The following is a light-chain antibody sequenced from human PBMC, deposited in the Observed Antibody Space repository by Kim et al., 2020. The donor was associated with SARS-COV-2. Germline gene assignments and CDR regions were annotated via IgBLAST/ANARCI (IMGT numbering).Light chain of an antibody. CDR2: EDV. J-gene: IGLJ7*01. V-gene: IGLV6-57*03. CDR3: QSYDTDSRAV. CDR1: SSSNANSF. Sequence: KPVTISCNRSSSSNANSFVQGYQQRPGSATTAVIYEDVERPAGVPDRFSGSIDASSNSASLTISGLKTEDEADYYCQSYDTDSRAVFGGGTQLTVL.